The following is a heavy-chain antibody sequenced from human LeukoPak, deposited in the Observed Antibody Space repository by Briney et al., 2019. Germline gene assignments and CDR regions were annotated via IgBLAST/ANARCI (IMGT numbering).Heavy chain of an antibody. CDR3: AKEGGYSYGYPRGYFDY. J-gene: IGHJ4*02. D-gene: IGHD5-18*01. Sequence: GGSLRLSCAASGFTSSSYGMHWVRQAPGKGLEWVAVIWYDGSNKYYADSVKGRFTISRDKSKNTLYLQMNSLRAEDTAVYYCAKEGGYSYGYPRGYFDYWGQGTLVTVSS. CDR1: GFTSSSYG. CDR2: IWYDGSNK. V-gene: IGHV3-33*03.